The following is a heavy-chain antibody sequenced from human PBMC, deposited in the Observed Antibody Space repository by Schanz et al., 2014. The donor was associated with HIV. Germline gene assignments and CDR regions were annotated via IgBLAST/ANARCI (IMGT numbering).Heavy chain of an antibody. J-gene: IGHJ6*02. CDR2: ITSASNI. V-gene: IGHV3-21*01. Sequence: EVHLVESGGGLVKPGGSLRLSCAASGFSFSLYSMNWVRQAPGKGLEWVASITSASNIYYVDSVKGRFTISRDNAQNSVFLQMNSLRGEDTAVYYCARRLALGGLIVSGAAEGMDVWGQGTTVTVSS. CDR1: GFSFSLYS. D-gene: IGHD3-16*02. CDR3: ARRLALGGLIVSGAAEGMDV.